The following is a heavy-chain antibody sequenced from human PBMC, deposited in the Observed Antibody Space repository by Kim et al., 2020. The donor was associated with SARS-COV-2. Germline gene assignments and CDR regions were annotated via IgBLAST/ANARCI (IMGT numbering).Heavy chain of an antibody. J-gene: IGHJ4*02. CDR2: ISGSGGST. Sequence: GGSLRLPCAASGFTFSRYAMSWVRQAPGKGLEWVSGISGSGGSTSSAGSVKGRFTISRDNYKNTMYLQMNSLRAEDTAAYYCAKDSGNDYGDKLDYWGQGTLVTVSS. V-gene: IGHV3-23*01. D-gene: IGHD4-17*01. CDR3: AKDSGNDYGDKLDY. CDR1: GFTFSRYA.